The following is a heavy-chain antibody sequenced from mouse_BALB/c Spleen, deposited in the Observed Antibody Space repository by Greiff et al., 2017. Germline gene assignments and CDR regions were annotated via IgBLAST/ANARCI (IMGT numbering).Heavy chain of an antibody. CDR3: ARSRTPYGNYPYYFDY. CDR2: ISSGSSTI. V-gene: IGHV5-17*02. Sequence: EVQRVESGGGLVQPGGSRKLSCAASGFTFSSFGMHWVRQAPEKGLEWVAYISSGSSTIYYADTVKGRFTISRDNPKNTLFLQMTSLRSEDTAMYYCARSRTPYGNYPYYFDYWGQGTTLTVSS. J-gene: IGHJ2*01. CDR1: GFTFSSFG. D-gene: IGHD2-1*01.